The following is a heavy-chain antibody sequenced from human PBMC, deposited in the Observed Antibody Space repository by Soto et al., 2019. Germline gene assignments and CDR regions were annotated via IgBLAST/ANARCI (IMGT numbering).Heavy chain of an antibody. V-gene: IGHV1-46*01. CDR3: ARKFINIGTYLTWFDS. Sequence: ASVKVSCKTSGYTFTTYYIHWVRQAPGQGLEWMGIINPIGGSTSYTQKFQDRLSMTRDTSTSTVYMELSSLGSEDTAVYFCARKFINIGTYLTWFDSWGQGTLVTVSS. CDR2: INPIGGST. D-gene: IGHD1-26*01. J-gene: IGHJ5*01. CDR1: GYTFTTYY.